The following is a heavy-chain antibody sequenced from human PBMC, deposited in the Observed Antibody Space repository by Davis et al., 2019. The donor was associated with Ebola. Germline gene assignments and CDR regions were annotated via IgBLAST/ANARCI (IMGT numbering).Heavy chain of an antibody. CDR3: AAATYYYYYYMDV. CDR1: GFTFSSYA. Sequence: GESLKIPCAASGFTFSSYAMSWVRQAPGKGLEWVSAISGSGGSTYYADSVKGRFTISRDNSKNTLYLQMNSLRAEDTAVYYCAAATYYYYYYMDVWGKGTTVTVSS. CDR2: ISGSGGST. V-gene: IGHV3-23*01. D-gene: IGHD2-15*01. J-gene: IGHJ6*03.